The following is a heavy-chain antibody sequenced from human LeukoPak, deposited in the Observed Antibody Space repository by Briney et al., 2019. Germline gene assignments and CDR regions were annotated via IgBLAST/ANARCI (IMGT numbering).Heavy chain of an antibody. D-gene: IGHD7-27*01. CDR2: IYYSGST. J-gene: IGHJ6*03. CDR1: GGSLSSYY. Sequence: SETLSLTRTDPGGSLSSYYWSWSRQPPGKGLEWIWYIYYSGSTNYNPSLKSRVTISVDTSKNQYSLKLSSVTAADTAVYYCARTGEDWGYYYYYMDVWGKGTTVTVSS. CDR3: ARTGEDWGYYYYYMDV. V-gene: IGHV4-59*01.